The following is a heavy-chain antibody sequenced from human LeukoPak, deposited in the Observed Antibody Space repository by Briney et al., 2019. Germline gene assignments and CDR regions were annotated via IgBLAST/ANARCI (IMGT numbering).Heavy chain of an antibody. V-gene: IGHV4-34*01. J-gene: IGHJ4*02. D-gene: IGHD3-22*01. Sequence: PSETLSLTCAVYGGSFSGSYWSWIRQPPGKGLEWIGEINHSGSTNYNPSLKSRVTISVDTSKNQFSLKLSSVTAADTAVYYCARHPYYYDSSGYYYYVDYWGQGTLVTVSS. CDR2: INHSGST. CDR1: GGSFSGSY. CDR3: ARHPYYYDSSGYYYYVDY.